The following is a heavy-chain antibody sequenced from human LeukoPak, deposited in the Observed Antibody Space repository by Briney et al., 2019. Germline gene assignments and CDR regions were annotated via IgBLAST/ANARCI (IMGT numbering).Heavy chain of an antibody. D-gene: IGHD1-26*01. Sequence: PGGSLRLSCAASGFTFSSYSMNWVRQAPGKGLGWVSSISSSSSYIYYADSVKGRFTISRDNAKNSLYLQMNSLRAEDTAVYYCARGEATPADAFDIWGQGTMVTVSS. CDR1: GFTFSSYS. CDR2: ISSSSSYI. J-gene: IGHJ3*02. CDR3: ARGEATPADAFDI. V-gene: IGHV3-21*01.